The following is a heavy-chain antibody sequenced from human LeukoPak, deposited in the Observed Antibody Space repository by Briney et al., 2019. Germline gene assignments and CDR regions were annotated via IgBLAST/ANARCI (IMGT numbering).Heavy chain of an antibody. V-gene: IGHV3-74*01. CDR1: GFAFTNYC. CDR3: VRGVPVTPGIDY. D-gene: IGHD2-2*01. Sequence: GGSLRLSCAASGFAFTNYCMHWVRQPPGKGMVWVSQICTDETTIRYADSVKGRFTISRDNAKNTLYLQMSSLRVEDTAVYYCVRGVPVTPGIDYWGQGTLVTVSS. CDR2: ICTDETTI. J-gene: IGHJ4*02.